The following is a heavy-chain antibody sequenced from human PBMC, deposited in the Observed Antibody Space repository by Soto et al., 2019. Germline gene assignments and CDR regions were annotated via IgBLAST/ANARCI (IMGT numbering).Heavy chain of an antibody. CDR1: GFTFTSYG. V-gene: IGHV3-33*01. CDR2: IWDDGNDQ. D-gene: IGHD6-19*01. J-gene: IGHJ6*02. Sequence: QVQLVESGGGVVQPGRSLRLSCAASGFTFTSYGMHWVRQGPGKGLEWVAIIWDDGNDQSYADSVKGRFTISRDNFKNTVYLQMNTLRAEDTAVYYCARDSDGQTSGWYGGMDVWGQGTTVVVSS. CDR3: ARDSDGQTSGWYGGMDV.